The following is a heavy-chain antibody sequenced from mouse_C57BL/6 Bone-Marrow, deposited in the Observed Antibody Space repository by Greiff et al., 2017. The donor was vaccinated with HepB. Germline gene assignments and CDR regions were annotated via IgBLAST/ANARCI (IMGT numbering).Heavy chain of an antibody. CDR2: IYWDDDK. V-gene: IGHV8-12*01. CDR3: ARSYYGSSYVEDAMDY. Sequence: QVTLKESGPGILQSSQTLSLTCSFSGFSLSTSGMGVSWIRQPSGKGLEWLAHIYWDDDKRYNPSLKSRLTISKDTSRNQVFLKITRVDTADTATYYCARSYYGSSYVEDAMDYWGQGTSVTVSS. D-gene: IGHD1-1*01. J-gene: IGHJ4*01. CDR1: GFSLSTSGMG.